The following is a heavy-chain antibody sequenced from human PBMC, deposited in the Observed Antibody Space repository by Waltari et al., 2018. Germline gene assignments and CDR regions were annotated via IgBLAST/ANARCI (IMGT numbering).Heavy chain of an antibody. J-gene: IGHJ5*02. D-gene: IGHD1-1*01. CDR3: ARDVSGTTDWFDP. CDR1: GFTFSSYA. CDR2: ILYDGSNK. V-gene: IGHV3-30-3*01. Sequence: QVQLVESGGGVVQPGRSLRLSCAASGFTFSSYAMHWVRQAPGKGREWVAVILYDGSNKYYADSVKGRFTISRDNSKNTLYLQMNSLRAEDTAVYYCARDVSGTTDWFDPWGQGTLVTVSS.